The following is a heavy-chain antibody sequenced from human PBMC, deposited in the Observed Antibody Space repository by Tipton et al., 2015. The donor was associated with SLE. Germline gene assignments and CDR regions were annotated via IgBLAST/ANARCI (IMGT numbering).Heavy chain of an antibody. CDR2: IDQNGNT. CDR3: ANGDDSVWGSYRHPLS. Sequence: TLSLTCDVYGGFLRDYFWSWIRQPPGKGLEWIGEIDQNGNTNYNPSLKSRVTMSGDTSKNEFSLKLNSVTAADTAVYYCANGDDSVWGSYRHPLSWGQGTLVTVSS. V-gene: IGHV4-34*01. D-gene: IGHD3-16*02. CDR1: GGFLRDYF. J-gene: IGHJ5*02.